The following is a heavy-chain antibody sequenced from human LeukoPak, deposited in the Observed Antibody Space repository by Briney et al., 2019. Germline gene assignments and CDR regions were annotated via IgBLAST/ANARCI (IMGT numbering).Heavy chain of an antibody. CDR1: GFTFSSYS. Sequence: KPGGSLRLSCAASGFTFSSYSMNWVRQAPGKGLEWVSSISSSSSYIYYADSVKGRFTISRDNAKNSLYLQMNSLRAEDTAEYFCAKDRETTASGTFDHWGQGTLVTVSS. V-gene: IGHV3-21*01. D-gene: IGHD6-13*01. J-gene: IGHJ4*02. CDR2: ISSSSSYI. CDR3: AKDRETTASGTFDH.